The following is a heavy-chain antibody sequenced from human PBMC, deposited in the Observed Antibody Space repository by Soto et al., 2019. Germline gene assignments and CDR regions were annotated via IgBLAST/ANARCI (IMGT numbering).Heavy chain of an antibody. Sequence: GGSLRLSCAASGFTFSSYAMSWVRQAPGKGLEWVSAISGSGGSSYYADSVKGRFTISRDNSKNTLYLQMNSLRAEDTAVYYCAKDLVGVASSSWLDYYYYYMDVWGKGTTVTVSS. V-gene: IGHV3-23*01. CDR3: AKDLVGVASSSWLDYYYYYMDV. CDR1: GFTFSSYA. J-gene: IGHJ6*03. D-gene: IGHD6-13*01. CDR2: ISGSGGSS.